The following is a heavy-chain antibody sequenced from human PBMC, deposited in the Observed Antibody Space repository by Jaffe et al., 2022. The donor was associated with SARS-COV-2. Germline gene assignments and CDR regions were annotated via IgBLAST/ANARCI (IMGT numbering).Heavy chain of an antibody. V-gene: IGHV3-23*01. D-gene: IGHD5-18*01. J-gene: IGHJ4*02. CDR2: ICDSGGCI. Sequence: EVQLLESGGGMVQPGGSLTLSCAASGFTFSTSAMSWVRQAPGKGLEWVSSICDSGGCIYYADSVKGRFTSSRDNSQNTLYLQMNSLRAEDTAVYYCAKISRDSFSDYWGQGTLVTVSS. CDR1: GFTFSTSA. CDR3: AKISRDSFSDY.